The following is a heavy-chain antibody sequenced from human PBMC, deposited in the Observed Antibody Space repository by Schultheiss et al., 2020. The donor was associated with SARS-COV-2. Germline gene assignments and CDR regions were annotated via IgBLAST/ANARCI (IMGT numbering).Heavy chain of an antibody. CDR3: ARDLLRSSDNWGYYYYGMDV. CDR2: IWYDGSNK. D-gene: IGHD7-27*01. J-gene: IGHJ6*02. CDR1: GFTFSSYA. V-gene: IGHV3-33*01. Sequence: GGSLRLSCAASGFTFSSYAMSWIRQAPGKGLEWVAVIWYDGSNKYYADSVKGRFTISRDNSKNTLYLQMNSLRAEDTAVYYCARDLLRSSDNWGYYYYGMDVWGQGTTVTVSS.